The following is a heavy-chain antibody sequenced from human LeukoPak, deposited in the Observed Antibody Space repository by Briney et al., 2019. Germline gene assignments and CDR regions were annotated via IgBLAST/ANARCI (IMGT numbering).Heavy chain of an antibody. J-gene: IGHJ6*02. V-gene: IGHV1-69*13. Sequence: ASVKVSFAASGGTFSSYSISWVRQAPGQGLEWMGGIIPIFGTANYAQKFQGRVTITADESTSTAYMELSSLRSEDTAVYYCARASRSTSSAVLINYYYYGMDVWGQGTTVTVSS. CDR1: GGTFSSYS. CDR2: IIPIFGTA. CDR3: ARASRSTSSAVLINYYYYGMDV. D-gene: IGHD2-2*01.